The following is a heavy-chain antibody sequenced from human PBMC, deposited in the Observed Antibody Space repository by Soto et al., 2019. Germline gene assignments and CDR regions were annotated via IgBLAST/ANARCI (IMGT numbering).Heavy chain of an antibody. V-gene: IGHV6-1*01. Sequence: PSQTLSLTCAISGDSVSSNSAAWTWIRQSPSRGLEWLGRTYYRSKWYNDYAVSVKSRITINPDTSKNQFSLQLNSVTPEDTAVYYCARDEVAVAANCYYYYGMDVWGQGTTVTVSS. CDR3: ARDEVAVAANCYYYYGMDV. CDR1: GDSVSSNSAA. D-gene: IGHD6-19*01. J-gene: IGHJ6*02. CDR2: TYYRSKWYN.